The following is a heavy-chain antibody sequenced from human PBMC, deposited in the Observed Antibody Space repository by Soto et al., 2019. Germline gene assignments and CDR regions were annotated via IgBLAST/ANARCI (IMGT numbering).Heavy chain of an antibody. J-gene: IGHJ4*02. Sequence: PSETLSLTCAVSSVSISSSHWWSWVRQPPGKGLEWIGEIFHTGSTNYNPSLKSRVTISLDKSKSQSSLTLNSVTAADTAVYYCARSPYDDIWGKYRSSYYFDSWGQGTLVTVSS. CDR2: IFHTGST. D-gene: IGHD3-16*02. CDR1: SVSISSSHW. CDR3: ARSPYDDIWGKYRSSYYFDS. V-gene: IGHV4-4*02.